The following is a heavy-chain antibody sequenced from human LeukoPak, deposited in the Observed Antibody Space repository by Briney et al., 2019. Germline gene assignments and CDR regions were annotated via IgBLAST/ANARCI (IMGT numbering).Heavy chain of an antibody. D-gene: IGHD6-19*01. CDR3: ARPSSGWYYFDY. J-gene: IGHJ4*02. CDR2: IIPTFGTA. V-gene: IGHV1-69*13. CDR1: GGTFSSYA. Sequence: ASVEVSCKASGGTFSSYAISWVRQAPGQGLEWMGGIIPTFGTANYAQKFQGRVTITADESTSTAYMELSSLRSEDTAVYYCARPSSGWYYFDYWGQGTLVTVSS.